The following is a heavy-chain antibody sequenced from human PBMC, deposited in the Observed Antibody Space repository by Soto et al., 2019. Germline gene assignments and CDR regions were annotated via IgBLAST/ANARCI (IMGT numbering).Heavy chain of an antibody. J-gene: IGHJ4*02. Sequence: SETLSLTCAVDGGSFSGYYWSWIRQPPGKGLEWIGEINHSGSTNYNPSLKSRVTISVDTSKNQFSLKLSSVTAADTAVYYCARANVLRYFDSDYWGQGTLVTVSS. V-gene: IGHV4-34*01. D-gene: IGHD3-9*01. CDR1: GGSFSGYY. CDR2: INHSGST. CDR3: ARANVLRYFDSDY.